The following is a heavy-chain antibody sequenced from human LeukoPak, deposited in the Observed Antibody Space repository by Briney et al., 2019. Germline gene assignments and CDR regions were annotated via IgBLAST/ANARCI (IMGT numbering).Heavy chain of an antibody. D-gene: IGHD2-21*02. V-gene: IGHV3-7*01. CDR1: GFTFSDYW. Sequence: GGSLRLSCAASGFTFSDYWMTWVRQAPGKGLEWVANIKEDGGEKNHVDSVKGRFTISRDNARNSLFLQMNSLRAEDTAIYYCARDGYLKEHGDCSAGDYWGQGTLVTVSS. CDR2: IKEDGGEK. J-gene: IGHJ4*02. CDR3: ARDGYLKEHGDCSAGDY.